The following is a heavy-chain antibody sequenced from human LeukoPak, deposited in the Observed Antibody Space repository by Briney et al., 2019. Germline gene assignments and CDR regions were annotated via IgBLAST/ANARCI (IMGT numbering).Heavy chain of an antibody. J-gene: IGHJ4*02. CDR3: ARDMGRYSGYDYDY. Sequence: ASVKVSFKTSGYTFTDYYLHWVRQAPGQGLEWVGWIHPNTGATHHAQKFQGRLTMTRDTSISTVYMELTRPRSDDTAVYYCARDMGRYSGYDYDYWGQGTLVTASS. D-gene: IGHD5-12*01. V-gene: IGHV1-2*02. CDR1: GYTFTDYY. CDR2: IHPNTGAT.